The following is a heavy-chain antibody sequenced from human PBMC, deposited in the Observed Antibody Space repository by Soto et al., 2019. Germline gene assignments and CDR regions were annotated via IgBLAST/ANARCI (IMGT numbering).Heavy chain of an antibody. J-gene: IGHJ5*02. Sequence: QLQLQESGPGLVKPSETLSLTCTVSGGSISSSSYYWGWIRQPPGKGLEWIGSIYYSGSTYYNPSLKSRVTISVDTSKNQFSLKLSSVTAADTAVYYCARPGGSIGWFDPWGQGTLVTVSS. CDR2: IYYSGST. CDR3: ARPGGSIGWFDP. D-gene: IGHD1-26*01. CDR1: GGSISSSSYY. V-gene: IGHV4-39*01.